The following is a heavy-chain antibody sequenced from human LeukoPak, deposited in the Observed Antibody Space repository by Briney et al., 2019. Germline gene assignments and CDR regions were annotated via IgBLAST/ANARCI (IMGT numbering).Heavy chain of an antibody. V-gene: IGHV6-1*01. CDR2: TYYRSKWST. CDR1: GDSVSSNTAT. D-gene: IGHD6-19*01. CDR3: VRDNKGIAVSAAFDI. J-gene: IGHJ3*02. Sequence: SQNLSLTFAISGDSVSSNTATWNWITQSPSRGLEWLGRTYYRSKWSTDYAVSVKSRIKINPDTSKNQFSLQLNSVLPEDTAVYYCVRDNKGIAVSAAFDIWGQGTMVTVSS.